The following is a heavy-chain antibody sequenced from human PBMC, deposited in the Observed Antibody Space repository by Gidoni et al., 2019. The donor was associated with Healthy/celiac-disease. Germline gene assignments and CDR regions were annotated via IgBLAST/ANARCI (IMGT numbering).Heavy chain of an antibody. CDR1: GGSFSGYD. CDR2: INHSGST. D-gene: IGHD6-19*01. CDR3: ARAGGWYPRWFDP. V-gene: IGHV4-34*01. Sequence: QVQLQQWGAGLLKPSETLSLTCAVYGGSFSGYDWSWIRQPPGKGLEWIGEINHSGSTNYNPSLKSRVTISVDTSKNQFSLKLSSVTAADTAVYYCARAGGWYPRWFDPWGQGTLVTVSS. J-gene: IGHJ5*02.